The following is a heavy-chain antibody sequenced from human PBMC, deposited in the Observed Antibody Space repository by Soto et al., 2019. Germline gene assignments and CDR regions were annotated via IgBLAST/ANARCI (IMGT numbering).Heavy chain of an antibody. CDR3: ARDVGYCSSTSCSNWYFDL. V-gene: IGHV4-31*03. Sequence: PSETLSLTCTVSGGSISSGGYYWSWIRQHPGKGLEWIGYIYYSGSTYYNPSLKSRVTISVDTSKNQFSLKLSSVTAAGTAVYYCARDVGYCSSTSCSNWYFDLWGRGTLVTVSS. CDR2: IYYSGST. J-gene: IGHJ2*01. D-gene: IGHD2-2*01. CDR1: GGSISSGGYY.